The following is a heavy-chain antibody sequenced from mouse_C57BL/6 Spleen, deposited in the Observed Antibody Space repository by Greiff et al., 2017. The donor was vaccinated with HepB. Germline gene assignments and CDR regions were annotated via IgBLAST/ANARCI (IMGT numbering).Heavy chain of an antibody. CDR3: ARKVYSPFAY. D-gene: IGHD2-12*01. Sequence: QVQLKQPGAELVKPGASVKLSCKASGYTFTSYWMQWVKQRPGQGLEWIGEIDPSDSYTNYNQKFKGKATLTVDTSSSTAYMQLSSLTSEDSAVYYCARKVYSPFAYWGQGTLVTVSA. J-gene: IGHJ3*01. CDR2: IDPSDSYT. V-gene: IGHV1-50*01. CDR1: GYTFTSYW.